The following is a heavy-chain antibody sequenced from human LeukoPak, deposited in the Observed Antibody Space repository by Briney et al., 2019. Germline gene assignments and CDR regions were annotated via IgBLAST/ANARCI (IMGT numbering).Heavy chain of an antibody. J-gene: IGHJ6*03. V-gene: IGHV1-8*03. CDR2: MNPSSGNT. Sequence: ASVKVSCKASGYTFTSYDINWVRQATGQGLEWMGWMNPSSGNTGYAQKFQGRVTITRNTSISTAYMELSSLRSEDTAVYYCARGPYYDFWSGYYDPYYYYMDVWGKGTTVTVSS. CDR3: ARGPYYDFWSGYYDPYYYYMDV. D-gene: IGHD3-3*01. CDR1: GYTFTSYD.